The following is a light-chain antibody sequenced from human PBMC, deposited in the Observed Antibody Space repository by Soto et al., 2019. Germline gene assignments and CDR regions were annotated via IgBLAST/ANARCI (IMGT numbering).Light chain of an antibody. CDR3: QQSGSSPIT. Sequence: EIVLTQSPGTLSLFPGERATLSCRASRSVSSSYLAWYQQKPGQAPRLLIYGASSRATGVPDRFSGSGSGTDFTLTISRLEPEDFAVYYCQQSGSSPITFGQGTRLEIK. V-gene: IGKV3-20*01. CDR2: GAS. J-gene: IGKJ5*01. CDR1: RSVSSSY.